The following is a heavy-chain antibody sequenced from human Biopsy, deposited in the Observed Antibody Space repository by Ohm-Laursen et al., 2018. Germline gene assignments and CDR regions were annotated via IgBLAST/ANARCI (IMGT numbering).Heavy chain of an antibody. CDR3: ARRGSGGRSFDY. CDR2: ISYTGST. CDR1: GGFISSSSYY. Sequence: GTLSLTCTVSGGFISSSSYYWGWIRQPPGKGLEWIGSISYTGSTHDNPSLTSRVTISVDTSKNQFSLKLYSLTAADTAVYYCARRGSGGRSFDYWGQGSLVTVSS. J-gene: IGHJ4*02. V-gene: IGHV4-39*01. D-gene: IGHD2-15*01.